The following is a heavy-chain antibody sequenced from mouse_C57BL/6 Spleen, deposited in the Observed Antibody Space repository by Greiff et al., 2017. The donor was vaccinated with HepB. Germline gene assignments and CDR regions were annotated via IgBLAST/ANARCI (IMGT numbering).Heavy chain of an antibody. D-gene: IGHD1-1*01. Sequence: QVQLQQPGAELVRPGSSVKLSCTASGYTFTSYWMHWVKQRPIQGLEWIGNIDPSDSETHYNQKFKDKATLTVDKSSSTAYMQLISLTSEDSAVYYCARGNYYGSSYVWYFDVWGTGTTVTVSS. CDR3: ARGNYYGSSYVWYFDV. J-gene: IGHJ1*03. V-gene: IGHV1-52*01. CDR2: IDPSDSET. CDR1: GYTFTSYW.